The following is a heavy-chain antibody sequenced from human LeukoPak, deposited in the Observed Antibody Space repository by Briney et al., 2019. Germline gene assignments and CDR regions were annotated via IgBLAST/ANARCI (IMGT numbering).Heavy chain of an antibody. Sequence: GGSLRLSCAASGFTFSSYAMSWVRQAPGKGLEWVSTLTGSGASTYYADSVKGRFTISRDNAKNSLYLQMNSLRDEDTAVYYCARENHDFWSALYYYGMDVWGQGTTVTVSS. CDR3: ARENHDFWSALYYYGMDV. V-gene: IGHV3-23*01. CDR2: LTGSGAST. CDR1: GFTFSSYA. J-gene: IGHJ6*02. D-gene: IGHD3-3*01.